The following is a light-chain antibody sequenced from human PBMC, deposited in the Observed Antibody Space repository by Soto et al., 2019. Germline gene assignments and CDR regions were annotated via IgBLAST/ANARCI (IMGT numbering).Light chain of an antibody. Sequence: QSALTQPASVSGSPGQSITISFTGTSSDVGAYNHVSWYQHHPGKAPKLMIYDVSSRPSGVSNRCSGSKSGNTASLTISGLQAEDETDYYCCSYTTSTTYVFGTGTKLTVL. V-gene: IGLV2-14*03. CDR2: DVS. J-gene: IGLJ1*01. CDR3: CSYTTSTTYV. CDR1: SSDVGAYNH.